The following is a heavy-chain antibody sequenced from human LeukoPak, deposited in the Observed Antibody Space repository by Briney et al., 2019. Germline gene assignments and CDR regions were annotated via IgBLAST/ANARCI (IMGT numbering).Heavy chain of an antibody. CDR2: IIPIFGTA. CDR1: GGTFSSYA. CDR3: WGGGWKKPFDY. D-gene: IGHD2-21*01. Sequence: PQASVKVSCEASGGTFSSYAISWVRQAPGQGLEWMGGIIPIFGTANYAQKFQGRVTITADESTSTAYMELSSLRSEDTAVYYCWGGGWKKPFDYWGQGTLVTVSS. J-gene: IGHJ4*02. V-gene: IGHV1-69*13.